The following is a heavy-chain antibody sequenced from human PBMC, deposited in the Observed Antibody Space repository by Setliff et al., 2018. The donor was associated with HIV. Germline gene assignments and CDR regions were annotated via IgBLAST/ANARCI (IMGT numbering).Heavy chain of an antibody. CDR3: ARGIGFTRRYDAFDI. V-gene: IGHV5-51*01. D-gene: IGHD3-9*01. J-gene: IGHJ3*02. CDR1: GYSFTNSW. Sequence: GESLKISCKGSGYSFTNSWIGWVRQKPGKGLEWMGIIYPGDSDVRFSPSFRGQVTISTNTSISTVSLQWNTLKASDTAMYFCARGIGFTRRYDAFDIWGQGTMVTVSS. CDR2: IYPGDSDV.